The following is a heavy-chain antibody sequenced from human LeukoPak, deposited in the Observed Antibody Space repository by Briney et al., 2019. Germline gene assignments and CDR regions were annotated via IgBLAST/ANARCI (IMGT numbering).Heavy chain of an antibody. Sequence: GGSLILSCAASGFTFSTYTMSWVRQAPGKGLEWVSAIGGSSGYTYYADSVRGRFAISRDNSKNTLSLQMNSLRAEDTAVYYCAKLHSTVTTDYFDYWGQGTLVTVSS. V-gene: IGHV3-23*01. J-gene: IGHJ4*02. CDR1: GFTFSTYT. D-gene: IGHD4-17*01. CDR3: AKLHSTVTTDYFDY. CDR2: IGGSSGYT.